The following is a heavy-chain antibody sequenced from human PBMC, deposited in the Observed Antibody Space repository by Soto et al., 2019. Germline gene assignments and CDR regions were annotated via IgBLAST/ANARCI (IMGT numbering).Heavy chain of an antibody. CDR2: ISAYNGNT. CDR3: ARDPDYYGSGSPLDY. V-gene: IGHV1-18*04. J-gene: IGHJ4*02. Sequence: QVQLVQSGAEVKKPGASVKVSCKASGYTFTSYGISLVRQAPGQGLEWMGWISAYNGNTNYAQKLQGRVTMTTDTSTSTAYMELRSLRSDDTAVYYCARDPDYYGSGSPLDYWGQGTLVTVSS. D-gene: IGHD3-10*01. CDR1: GYTFTSYG.